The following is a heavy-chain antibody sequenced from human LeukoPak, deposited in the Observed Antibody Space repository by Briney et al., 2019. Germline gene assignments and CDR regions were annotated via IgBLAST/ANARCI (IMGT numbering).Heavy chain of an antibody. V-gene: IGHV3-30*18. J-gene: IGHJ4*02. CDR3: AKDKSGGYSYGGFDY. D-gene: IGHD5-18*01. CDR1: GFTFSSYG. CDR2: ISYDGSNK. Sequence: GGSLRLSCAASGFTFSSYGMHWVRQAPGKGLEWVAVISYDGSNKYYADSVKGRFTISRDNSKNTLYLQMNSLRAEDTAAYYCAKDKSGGYSYGGFDYWGQGTLVTVSS.